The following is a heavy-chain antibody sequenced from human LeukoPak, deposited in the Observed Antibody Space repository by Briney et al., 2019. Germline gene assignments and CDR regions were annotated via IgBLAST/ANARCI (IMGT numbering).Heavy chain of an antibody. CDR1: GGSISSGSYY. J-gene: IGHJ5*02. V-gene: IGHV4-61*02. D-gene: IGHD4-17*01. CDR2: IYTSGST. Sequence: PSETLSLTCTVSGGSISSGSYYWSWIRQPAGKGLEWIGRIYTSGSTNYNPSLKSRVTISVDTSKNQFSLKLSSVTAADTAVYYCAREWGSDYGDHGEGCWFDPWGQGTLVTVSS. CDR3: AREWGSDYGDHGEGCWFDP.